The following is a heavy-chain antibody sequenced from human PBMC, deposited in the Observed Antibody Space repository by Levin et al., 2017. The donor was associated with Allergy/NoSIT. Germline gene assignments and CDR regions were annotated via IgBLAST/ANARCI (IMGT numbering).Heavy chain of an antibody. CDR1: GYTFTGYY. V-gene: IGHV1-2*02. Sequence: ASVKVSCKASGYTFTGYYMHWVRQAPGQGLEWMGWINPNSGGTNYAQKFQGRVTMTRDTSISTAYMELSRLRSDDTAVYYCARDLFLVGATSPGAFDIWGQGTMVTVSS. D-gene: IGHD1-26*01. CDR2: INPNSGGT. CDR3: ARDLFLVGATSPGAFDI. J-gene: IGHJ3*02.